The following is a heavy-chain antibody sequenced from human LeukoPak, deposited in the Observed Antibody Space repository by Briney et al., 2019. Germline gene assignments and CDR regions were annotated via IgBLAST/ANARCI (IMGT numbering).Heavy chain of an antibody. Sequence: GRSLRLSCAASGFTFSSYGMHWVRQAPGKGLEWVAVIWYDGSNKYYADSVKGRFTISRDNSKNTLYLQMNSLRAEDTAVYYCARDLSGNDAFGIWGQGTMVTVSS. CDR1: GFTFSSYG. J-gene: IGHJ3*02. CDR3: ARDLSGNDAFGI. V-gene: IGHV3-33*01. D-gene: IGHD6-25*01. CDR2: IWYDGSNK.